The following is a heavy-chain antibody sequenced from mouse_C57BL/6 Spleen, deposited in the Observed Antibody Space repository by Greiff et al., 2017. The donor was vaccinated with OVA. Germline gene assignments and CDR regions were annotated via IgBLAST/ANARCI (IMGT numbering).Heavy chain of an antibody. V-gene: IGHV5-6*01. CDR3: ARQGAAQATSYFDY. D-gene: IGHD3-2*02. J-gene: IGHJ2*01. Sequence: DVHLVESGGDLVKPGGSLKLSCAASGFTFSSYGMSWVRQTPDKRLEWVATISSGGSYTYYPDSVKGRFTISRDNAKNTLYLQMSSLKSEDTAMYYCARQGAAQATSYFDYWGQGTTLTVSS. CDR2: ISSGGSYT. CDR1: GFTFSSYG.